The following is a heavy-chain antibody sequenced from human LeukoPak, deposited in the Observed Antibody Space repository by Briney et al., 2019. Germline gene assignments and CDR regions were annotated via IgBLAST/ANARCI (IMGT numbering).Heavy chain of an antibody. J-gene: IGHJ4*02. CDR1: GGTFSSYT. D-gene: IGHD3-3*01. CDR2: IIPILGIA. V-gene: IGHV1-69*02. CDR3: ASDFWSGYYTDYYFDY. Sequence: SVKVSCKASGGTFSSYTISWVRQAPGQGLEWMGRIIPILGIANYAQKFQGRVTITADKSTSTAYMELSSLRSEDAAVYYCASDFWSGYYTDYYFDYWGQGTLVTVSS.